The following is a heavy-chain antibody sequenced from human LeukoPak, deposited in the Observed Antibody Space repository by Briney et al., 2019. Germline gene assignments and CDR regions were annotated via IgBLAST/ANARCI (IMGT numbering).Heavy chain of an antibody. Sequence: GGSLRLSCAASGFTFSSYAMHWVRQAPGKGLEYVSAISSNGGSTYYANSVKGRFTISRDNSKNTLYLQMGSLRAEDTAVYYCAKDQYNAFDIWGQGTMVTVSS. D-gene: IGHD6-6*01. CDR1: GFTFSSYA. V-gene: IGHV3-64*01. J-gene: IGHJ3*02. CDR2: ISSNGGST. CDR3: AKDQYNAFDI.